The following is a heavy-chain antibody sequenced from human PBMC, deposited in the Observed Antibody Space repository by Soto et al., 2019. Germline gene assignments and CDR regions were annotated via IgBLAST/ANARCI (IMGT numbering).Heavy chain of an antibody. D-gene: IGHD3-22*01. CDR2: INPNSGGT. CDR1: GYTFTGYY. V-gene: IGHV1-2*02. Sequence: ASVKVSCKASGYTFTGYYMHWVRQAPGQGLEWMGWINPNSGGTNYAQKFQGRVTMTRDTSISTAYMELSRLRSDDTAVYYCARPNGFYYDSSGGSCSHAFDIWGQGTMVTVS. J-gene: IGHJ3*02. CDR3: ARPNGFYYDSSGGSCSHAFDI.